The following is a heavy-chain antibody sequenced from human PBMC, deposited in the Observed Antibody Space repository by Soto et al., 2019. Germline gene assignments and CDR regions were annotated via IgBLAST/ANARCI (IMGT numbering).Heavy chain of an antibody. Sequence: QVQLQESGPGLVKPSETLSLTCTVSGGSISSYYWSWIRQPAGKGLEWIGRIYTSGSTNYNPSLKSRVTMPVDTTKKQFTLQLRSVTAADTAVYYCATSTNNPHYDVLTGYYYGMDVWGQGTTFTVSS. CDR1: GGSISSYY. D-gene: IGHD3-9*01. J-gene: IGHJ6*02. V-gene: IGHV4-4*07. CDR3: ATSTNNPHYDVLTGYYYGMDV. CDR2: IYTSGST.